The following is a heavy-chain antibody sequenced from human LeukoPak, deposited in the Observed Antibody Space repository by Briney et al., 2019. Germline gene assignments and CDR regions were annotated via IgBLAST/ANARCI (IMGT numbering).Heavy chain of an antibody. CDR1: GGSIGSGAYY. CDR3: ARGFIDRTYYYASGSYLHYFEC. J-gene: IGHJ4*02. Sequence: SQTLSLTCTVSGGSIGSGAYYWSWIRQHPGKGLEWIGSIYFRGSTYYNPSLKSRVTISADTSKNQISLKLSSVTAADTAVYYCARGFIDRTYYYASGSYLHYFECWGQGTLVT. D-gene: IGHD3-10*01. V-gene: IGHV4-31*03. CDR2: IYFRGST.